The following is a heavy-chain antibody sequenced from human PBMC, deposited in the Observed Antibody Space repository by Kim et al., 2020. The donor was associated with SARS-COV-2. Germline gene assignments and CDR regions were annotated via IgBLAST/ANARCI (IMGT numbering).Heavy chain of an antibody. V-gene: IGHV3-66*01. J-gene: IGHJ4*02. CDR3: ARGGHYFDY. Sequence: NTYCAEAVKSRFTNTRDNSKNTLYLQMSSVSAEVKAVYYCARGGHYFDYWGQGTLVTVSS. CDR2: NT.